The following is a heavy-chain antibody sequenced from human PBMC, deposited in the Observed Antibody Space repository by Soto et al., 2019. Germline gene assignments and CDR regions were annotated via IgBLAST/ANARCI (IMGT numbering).Heavy chain of an antibody. J-gene: IGHJ3*02. V-gene: IGHV3-30*03. D-gene: IGHD7-27*01. Sequence: GGSLRLSCVASGFTLSNYGMHWVRQAPGKGLEWVAVISYDGTNTYYADSVKGRFTISRDKSRNTLYLQMNSLRAEDTAVYYCARQLGMGAFDIWGQGTMVTVSS. CDR2: ISYDGTNT. CDR1: GFTLSNYG. CDR3: ARQLGMGAFDI.